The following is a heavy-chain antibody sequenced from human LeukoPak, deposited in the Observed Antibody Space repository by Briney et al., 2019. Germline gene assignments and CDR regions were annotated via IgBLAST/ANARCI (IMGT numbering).Heavy chain of an antibody. D-gene: IGHD3-16*01. Sequence: GGSPRLSPAASGVTFSIDGTQWVSEAPGERLGRGSFIRYDGSNKNYTDSVKCRFTISRDNSKNTLYLQMHSLRAEDTAVYYCAKEASRGSSFAYTPIEKPYYLDYWGQGTLVTVSS. V-gene: IGHV3-30*02. CDR2: IRYDGSNK. J-gene: IGHJ4*02. CDR1: GVTFSIDG. CDR3: AKEASRGSSFAYTPIEKPYYLDY.